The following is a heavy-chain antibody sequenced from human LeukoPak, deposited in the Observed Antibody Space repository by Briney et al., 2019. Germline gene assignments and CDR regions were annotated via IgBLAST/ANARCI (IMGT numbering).Heavy chain of an antibody. CDR1: GFTFSRYS. Sequence: GGSLRLSCAASGFTFSRYSMNWVRQAPGKGLEWVSYISSISTTIYYADSVKGRFTISRDNAKNSLYLQMNSLRAEDTAVYYCAKRYCDTTTCYHFDSWGQGTLVTVSS. J-gene: IGHJ4*02. CDR3: AKRYCDTTTCYHFDS. D-gene: IGHD2-2*01. CDR2: ISSISTTI. V-gene: IGHV3-48*01.